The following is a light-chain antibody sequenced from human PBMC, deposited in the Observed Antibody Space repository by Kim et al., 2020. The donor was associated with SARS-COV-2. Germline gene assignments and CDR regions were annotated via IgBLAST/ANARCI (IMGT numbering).Light chain of an antibody. CDR2: DAS. CDR3: QQRSNWPPIT. V-gene: IGKV3-11*01. Sequence: SPGERATLSCRASQSVSTYLAWYQQKPGQPPRLLIFDASSRATGIPARFSGSGSGTDFTLTITSLEPEDFAFYYCQQRSNWPPITFGQGTRLEIK. CDR1: QSVSTY. J-gene: IGKJ5*01.